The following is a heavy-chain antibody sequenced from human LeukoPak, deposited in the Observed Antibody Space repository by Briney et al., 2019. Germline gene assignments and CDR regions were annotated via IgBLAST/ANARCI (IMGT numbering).Heavy chain of an antibody. CDR3: ARDCVTMVRGVTHYYYYYMDV. CDR2: IYHSGST. D-gene: IGHD3-10*01. Sequence: PSETLSLTCAVSGGSISNNNWWSWARQPPGKGLEWIGEIYHSGSTNYNLSLKSRVTISVDKSKNQFSLKLSSVTAADTAVYYCARDCVTMVRGVTHYYYYYMDVWGKGTTVTVSS. V-gene: IGHV4-4*02. J-gene: IGHJ6*03. CDR1: GGSISNNNW.